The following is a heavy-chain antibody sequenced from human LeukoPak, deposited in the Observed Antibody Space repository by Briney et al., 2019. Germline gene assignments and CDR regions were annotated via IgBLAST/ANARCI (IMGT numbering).Heavy chain of an antibody. V-gene: IGHV4-61*09. CDR2: IYISGST. CDR3: ARDLAVAGRVYNWFDP. D-gene: IGHD6-19*01. J-gene: IGHJ5*02. Sequence: PSETLSLTCTVSGGSISSGSYYWSWIRQPARKGLEWIGHIYISGSTNYNPSLKSRVTISVDTSKNQFSLKLSSVTAADTAVYYCARDLAVAGRVYNWFDPWGQGTLDTVSS. CDR1: GGSISSGSYY.